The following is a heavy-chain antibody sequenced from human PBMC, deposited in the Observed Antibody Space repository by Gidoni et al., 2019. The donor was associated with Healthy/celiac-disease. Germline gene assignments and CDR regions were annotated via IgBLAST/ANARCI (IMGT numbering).Heavy chain of an antibody. CDR3: ARPVTNLYYYDMDV. CDR2: INHSGST. CDR1: GGSFSGYY. Sequence: QVQLQQWGAGLLKPSETLSLTCAVYGGSFSGYYWSWIRQPPGKGLEWIGEINHSGSTNYNPSLKSRVTIAVDTSKNQFSLKLSSVTAADTAVYYCARPVTNLYYYDMDVWGKGTTVTASS. V-gene: IGHV4-34*01. J-gene: IGHJ6*03. D-gene: IGHD3-3*01.